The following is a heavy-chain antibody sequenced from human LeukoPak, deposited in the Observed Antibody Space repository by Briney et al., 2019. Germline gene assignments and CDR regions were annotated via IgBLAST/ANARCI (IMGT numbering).Heavy chain of an antibody. J-gene: IGHJ3*01. D-gene: IGHD1-26*01. CDR1: GFTFSRYG. CDR3: ARWGIVGHDAFDL. CDR2: IRYDGNDH. Sequence: GGPLRLSCAGSGFTFSRYGMHWVRQAPGKGLEWVALIRYDGNDHWYGDSAKGRFTISRDNSKDTVYLQMDSLRDEDTAVYYCARWGIVGHDAFDLWGQGTMVTVSS. V-gene: IGHV3-33*01.